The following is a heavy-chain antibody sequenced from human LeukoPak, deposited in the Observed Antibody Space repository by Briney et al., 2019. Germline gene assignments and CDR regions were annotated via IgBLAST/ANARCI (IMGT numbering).Heavy chain of an antibody. CDR2: ISGSGGST. Sequence: GGSLRLSCAASAFTFSSYAMSWVRQAPGKGLEWVSAISGSGGSTYYADSVKGRFTISRDNAQNSMYLQMNSLRVEDTAVYYCTSWGDTTAEYFQRWGQGTLVTVSS. J-gene: IGHJ1*01. V-gene: IGHV3-23*01. CDR3: TSWGDTTAEYFQR. CDR1: AFTFSSYA. D-gene: IGHD2-21*02.